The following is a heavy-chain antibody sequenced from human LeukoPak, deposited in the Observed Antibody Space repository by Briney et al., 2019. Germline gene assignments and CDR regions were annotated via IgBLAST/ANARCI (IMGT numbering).Heavy chain of an antibody. CDR1: GGTFSSYA. CDR2: IIPIFGTA. V-gene: IGHV1-69*05. J-gene: IGHJ6*03. CDR3: ARGVVPAARPYYYYYMDV. Sequence: SVKVSCKASGGTFSSYAISWVRQAPGQGLEWMGGIIPIFGTANYAQKFQGRVTMTTDTSTSTAYMELRSLRSDDAAVCYCARGVVPAARPYYYYYMDVWGKGTTVTISS. D-gene: IGHD2-2*01.